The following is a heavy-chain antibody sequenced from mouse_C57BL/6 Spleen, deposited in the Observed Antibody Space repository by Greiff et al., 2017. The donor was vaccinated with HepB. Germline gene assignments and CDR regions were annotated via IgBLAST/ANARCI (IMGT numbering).Heavy chain of an antibody. V-gene: IGHV2-9-1*01. J-gene: IGHJ4*01. CDR2: IWTGGGT. D-gene: IGHD2-1*01. Sequence: VMLVESGPGLVAPSQSLSITCTVSGFSLTSYAISWVRQPPGKGLEWLGVIWTGGGTNYNSALKSRLSISKDNSKSQVFLKMNSLQTDDTARYYCARFLYGNYEDYAMDYWGQGTSVTVSS. CDR1: GFSLTSYA. CDR3: ARFLYGNYEDYAMDY.